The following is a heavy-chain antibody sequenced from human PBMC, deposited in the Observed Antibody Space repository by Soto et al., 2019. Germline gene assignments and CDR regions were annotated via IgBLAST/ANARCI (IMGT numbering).Heavy chain of an antibody. J-gene: IGHJ4*02. CDR1: GFTFSNYA. V-gene: IGHV3-23*01. D-gene: IGHD2-15*01. CDR2: FSSGGGGT. Sequence: EVQLLESGGGLLQPGGSLRLSCTASGFTFSNYAMSWVRQAPGKGLEWVSTFSSGGGGTYYADSVKGRFIISRDNSKNTLSLQMNSLRAEDTAVYYCTKANRYCSGANCFTFDYWGLGTLVTVSS. CDR3: TKANRYCSGANCFTFDY.